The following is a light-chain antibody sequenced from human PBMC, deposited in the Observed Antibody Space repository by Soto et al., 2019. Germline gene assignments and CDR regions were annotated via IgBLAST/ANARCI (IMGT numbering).Light chain of an antibody. Sequence: DIQMTQSPPTLPATVGDRVTITCRASQSISSKLAWYQQKPGKAPKVLVNKASSLQSGVPSRFSGSGSGTEFTLTISSLQPDDFATYYCQQYSSYPFTFGGGTKVDIK. CDR2: KAS. CDR1: QSISSK. V-gene: IGKV1-5*03. CDR3: QQYSSYPFT. J-gene: IGKJ4*01.